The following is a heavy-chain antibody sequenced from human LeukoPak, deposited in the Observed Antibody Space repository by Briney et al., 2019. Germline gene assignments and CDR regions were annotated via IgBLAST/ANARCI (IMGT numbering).Heavy chain of an antibody. CDR2: ISHIGRT. D-gene: IGHD4-17*01. Sequence: SETLSLTCAVSGDSFSSHYWTWIRQSPGTGLEWIGYISHIGRTNYNPSLKSQVTISIDTSKNQFSLKLRSVTAADTAVYYCARDLVTVTKGFDIWGQGTMVSVSS. V-gene: IGHV4-59*11. J-gene: IGHJ3*02. CDR3: ARDLVTVTKGFDI. CDR1: GDSFSSHY.